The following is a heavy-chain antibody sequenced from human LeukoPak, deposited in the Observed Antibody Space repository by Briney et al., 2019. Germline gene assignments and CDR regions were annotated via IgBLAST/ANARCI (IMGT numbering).Heavy chain of an antibody. D-gene: IGHD6-19*01. CDR2: INSDGSST. CDR1: GFTFSSYW. CDR3: ARVFSGWYFYFDN. Sequence: GGSLRLSCAASGFTFSSYWMHWVRQAPGKGLVWVSRINSDGSSTTYSDSVKGRFTISRDNAKNTLHLQMNSLRAEDTGVYFCARVFSGWYFYFDNWGQGTLVTVSS. J-gene: IGHJ4*02. V-gene: IGHV3-74*01.